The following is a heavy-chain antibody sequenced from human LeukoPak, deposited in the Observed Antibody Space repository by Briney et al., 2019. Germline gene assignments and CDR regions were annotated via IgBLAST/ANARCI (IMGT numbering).Heavy chain of an antibody. D-gene: IGHD3-3*02. CDR3: ARLSPTYYFDS. Sequence: GESLKISCQDSGNTFTSYWIGWVRQMPGKGLEWVGIIYPGDSETRYSPSFQGQVTISADKSIRTAYLRWTSLKASDTAIYYCARLSPTYYFDSWGQGTLVTVSS. V-gene: IGHV5-51*01. J-gene: IGHJ4*02. CDR1: GNTFTSYW. CDR2: IYPGDSET.